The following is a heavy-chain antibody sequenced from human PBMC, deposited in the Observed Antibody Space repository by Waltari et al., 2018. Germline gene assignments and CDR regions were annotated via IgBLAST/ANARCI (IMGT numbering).Heavy chain of an antibody. Sequence: QVQLVESGGGVVQPGRSLRLSCAASGFTFSSYGMHWVRQAPGKGLEWVAVIWYDGSNKYYADSVKGRFTISRDNSKNTLYLQMNSLRAEDTAVYYCARDEEGVIGAYYYDSSGYYPGYWGQGTLVTVSS. CDR3: ARDEEGVIGAYYYDSSGYYPGY. CDR1: GFTFSSYG. CDR2: IWYDGSNK. J-gene: IGHJ4*02. V-gene: IGHV3-33*01. D-gene: IGHD3-22*01.